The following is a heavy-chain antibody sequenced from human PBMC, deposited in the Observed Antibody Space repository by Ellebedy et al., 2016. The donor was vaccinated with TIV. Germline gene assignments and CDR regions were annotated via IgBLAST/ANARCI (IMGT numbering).Heavy chain of an antibody. CDR1: GFTFNNYA. V-gene: IGHV3-23*01. D-gene: IGHD3-10*01. Sequence: GESLKISXAASGFTFNNYAMNWVSQTPGKGLEWVSTITGSANFTYYADSVKGRFTISRDNSKGTVHLQMNSLRPEDTATYFCAKGSPRAVLFDHWGQGALVTVSS. CDR3: AKGSPRAVLFDH. CDR2: ITGSANFT. J-gene: IGHJ4*02.